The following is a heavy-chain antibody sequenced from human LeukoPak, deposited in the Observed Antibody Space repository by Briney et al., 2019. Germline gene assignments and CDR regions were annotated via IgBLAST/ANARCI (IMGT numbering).Heavy chain of an antibody. CDR2: IIPILGIA. CDR1: GGTFSSYT. Sequence: ASVKVSCKASGGTFSSYTISWVRQAPGQGLEWMGRIIPILGIANYAQKFQGRVTITADKSTSTAYMELSSLRSEDTAVYYCAREVDSSGYYYDYWGQGTLVTVSS. D-gene: IGHD3-22*01. CDR3: AREVDSSGYYYDY. J-gene: IGHJ4*02. V-gene: IGHV1-69*04.